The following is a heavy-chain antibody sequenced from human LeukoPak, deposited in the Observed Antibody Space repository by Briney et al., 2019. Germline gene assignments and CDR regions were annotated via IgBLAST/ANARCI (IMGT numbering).Heavy chain of an antibody. J-gene: IGHJ4*02. Sequence: SETLSLTCSVSGGSINGNYWSWIRQPPGKGLDWIGNIYYRGSTNYNPSLKSRVTMLVDTSKNQFSLKLSSVTAADTAVYYCARAVFDSSGYYHFDSWGQGTLVTVSS. V-gene: IGHV4-59*01. CDR1: GGSINGNY. CDR2: IYYRGST. D-gene: IGHD3-22*01. CDR3: ARAVFDSSGYYHFDS.